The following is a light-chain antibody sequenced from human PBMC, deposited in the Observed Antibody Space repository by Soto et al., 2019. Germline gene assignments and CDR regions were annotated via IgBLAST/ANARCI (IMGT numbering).Light chain of an antibody. CDR3: QQYNDWPPYT. CDR1: QSVSSN. V-gene: IGKV3-15*01. CDR2: GAS. J-gene: IGKJ2*01. Sequence: ETVLTQSPATLSVSPGERATLSCRASQSVSSNLAWYQQKPGQAPRLLIYGASTRATGIPDRFSGSGSGTEFTLTISSLQSEDFALYYCQQYNDWPPYTFGQGTKLEIK.